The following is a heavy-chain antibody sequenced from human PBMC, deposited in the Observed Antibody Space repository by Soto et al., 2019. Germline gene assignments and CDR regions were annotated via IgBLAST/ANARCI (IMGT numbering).Heavy chain of an antibody. V-gene: IGHV3-21*04. J-gene: IGHJ4*02. D-gene: IGHD5-18*01. CDR2: ISSSSSFI. CDR3: AKATVSYGHLYFDY. CDR1: GFTFSSYS. Sequence: PGGSLRLSCAASGFTFSSYSMNWVRQAPGKGLEWVSSISSSSSFIYYADSVKGRFTISRDNAKNSLYLQMNSLRAEDTAVYYCAKATVSYGHLYFDYWGQGTLVTVSS.